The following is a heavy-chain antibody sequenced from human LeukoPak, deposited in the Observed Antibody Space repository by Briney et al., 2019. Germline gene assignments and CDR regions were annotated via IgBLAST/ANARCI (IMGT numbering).Heavy chain of an antibody. Sequence: GGSLRLSCAGSGFTFSTYAMSWVRQAPGKGLEWVSGISSSGDRTFYRDSVKGRFTISRDNSKNTLYLQLNSLRAEDTAAYHCAVRTRGSYFDYGGQGALVTVSS. D-gene: IGHD1-26*01. CDR2: ISSSGDRT. J-gene: IGHJ4*02. V-gene: IGHV3-23*01. CDR1: GFTFSTYA. CDR3: AVRTRGSYFDY.